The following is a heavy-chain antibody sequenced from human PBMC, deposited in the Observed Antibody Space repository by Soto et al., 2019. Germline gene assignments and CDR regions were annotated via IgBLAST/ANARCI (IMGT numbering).Heavy chain of an antibody. CDR3: ARDRRELNFDY. CDR1: GFTFSSYS. V-gene: IGHV3-21*01. CDR2: ISSSSSYL. D-gene: IGHD1-26*01. Sequence: GGSLRLSCAASGFTFSSYSMNWVRQAPGKGLEWVSSISSSSSYLYYADSVKGRFTISRDNAKNSLYLQMNSLRAEDTAVYYCARDRRELNFDYWGQGTLVTVSS. J-gene: IGHJ4*02.